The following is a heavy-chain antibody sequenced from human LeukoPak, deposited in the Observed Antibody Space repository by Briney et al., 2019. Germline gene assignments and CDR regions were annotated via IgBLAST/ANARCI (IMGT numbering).Heavy chain of an antibody. CDR2: INHSGST. V-gene: IGHV4-34*01. J-gene: IGHJ6*03. Sequence: SETLSLTCAVYGGSFSGYYWSWIRQPPGKGLEWIGEINHSGSTNYNPSLKSRVTISVDTSKNQFSLKLSSVTAADTAVYYCARNRYQLPYYYYYYMDVWGKGTTVTISS. D-gene: IGHD2-2*01. CDR1: GGSFSGYY. CDR3: ARNRYQLPYYYYYYMDV.